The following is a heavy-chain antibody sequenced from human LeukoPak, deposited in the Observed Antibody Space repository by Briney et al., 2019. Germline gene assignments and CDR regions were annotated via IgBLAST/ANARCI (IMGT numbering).Heavy chain of an antibody. CDR1: GYSFTSYW. D-gene: IGHD3-9*01. CDR2: IYPGDSDT. V-gene: IGHV5-51*01. Sequence: GASLKISCKGSGYSFTSYWIGWVRQMPGKGLEWMGIIYPGDSDTRYSPSFQGQVTISADKSISTAYLQWSSLKASDTAMYYCARRLFPRYDILTGQSVGYFDLWGRGTLVTVSS. J-gene: IGHJ2*01. CDR3: ARRLFPRYDILTGQSVGYFDL.